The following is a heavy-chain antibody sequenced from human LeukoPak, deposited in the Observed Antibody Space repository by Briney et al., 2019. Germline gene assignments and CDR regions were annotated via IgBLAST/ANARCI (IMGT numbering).Heavy chain of an antibody. Sequence: ASVKVSCKASGYTFTSYAMNWVRQAPGQGLEWMGWINTNTGNPTYAQGFTGRFVFSLDTSVSTAYLQISSLKAEDTAVYYCARGSSSWYQKGNWFDPWGQGTLVTVSS. CDR2: INTNTGNP. CDR3: ARGSSSWYQKGNWFDP. D-gene: IGHD6-13*01. V-gene: IGHV7-4-1*02. CDR1: GYTFTSYA. J-gene: IGHJ5*02.